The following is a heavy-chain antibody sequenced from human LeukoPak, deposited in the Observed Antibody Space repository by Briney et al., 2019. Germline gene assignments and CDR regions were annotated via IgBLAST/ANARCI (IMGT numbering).Heavy chain of an antibody. CDR1: GFTFSSYA. CDR2: ISSSSSTI. D-gene: IGHD1-1*01. V-gene: IGHV3-48*01. CDR3: ARVLERRGYYYYYYMDV. Sequence: PGGSLRLSCSASGFTFSSYAMSWVRQAPGKGLEWVSYISSSSSTIYYADSVKGRFTISRDNAKNSLYLQMNSLRAEDTAVYYCARVLERRGYYYYYYMDVWGKGTTVTVSS. J-gene: IGHJ6*03.